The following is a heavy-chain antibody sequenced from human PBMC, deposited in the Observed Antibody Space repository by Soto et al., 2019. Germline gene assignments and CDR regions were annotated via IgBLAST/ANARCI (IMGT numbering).Heavy chain of an antibody. CDR1: GENVSSNSAG. J-gene: IGHJ4*01. CDR2: TYYRSKWYY. V-gene: IGHV6-1*01. CDR3: ARGEQYSGRIFDY. Sequence: SQPLSLTCALTGENVSSNSAGWSWVRQSPSRGLEWLGRTYYRSKWYYEYAVSVRGRITINPDTSKNQYSLQLNSVTPEDTAVYFCARGEQYSGRIFDYWGQGTLVTVSS. D-gene: IGHD1-26*01.